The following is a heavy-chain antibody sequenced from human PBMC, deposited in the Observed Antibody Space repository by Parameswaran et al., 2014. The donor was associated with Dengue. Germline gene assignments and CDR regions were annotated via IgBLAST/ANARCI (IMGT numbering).Heavy chain of an antibody. D-gene: IGHD4-23*01. CDR2: INHSGRT. Sequence: PGKGLEWIGEINHSGRTNHNPSLKRRVTISVDTSKNQFSLKLSSVTAADTAVYYCARGSYSGNSITFDYWGQGTLVTVSS. J-gene: IGHJ4*02. CDR3: ARGSYSGNSITFDY. V-gene: IGHV4-34*01.